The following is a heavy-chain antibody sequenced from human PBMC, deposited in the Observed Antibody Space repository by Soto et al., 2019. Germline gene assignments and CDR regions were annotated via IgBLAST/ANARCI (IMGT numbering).Heavy chain of an antibody. Sequence: GESLKISCKASGYTFTSYGISWVRQAPGQGLEWMGWISAYNGNTNYAQKLQGRVTMTTDTSTSTAYMELRSLRSDDTAVYYCARVTSSSEFDYWGQGTLVTVSS. CDR2: ISAYNGNT. J-gene: IGHJ4*02. CDR1: GYTFTSYG. CDR3: ARVTSSSEFDY. D-gene: IGHD6-6*01. V-gene: IGHV1-18*01.